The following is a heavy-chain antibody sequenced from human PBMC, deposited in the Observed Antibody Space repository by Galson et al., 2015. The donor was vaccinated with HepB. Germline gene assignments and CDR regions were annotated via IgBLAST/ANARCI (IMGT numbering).Heavy chain of an antibody. Sequence: CAISGDSVSSNSAAWNWIRQSPSRGLEWLGRTYYRSKWYDDYAVSVKSRITINPDTSKNQFSLQLSSVTPEDTAVYYCARVSGGGDSCYSLSGRGCWFDPWGQEALVNVSS. CDR3: ARVSGGGDSCYSLSGRGCWFDP. CDR1: GDSVSSNSAA. V-gene: IGHV6-1*01. CDR2: TYYRSKWYD. D-gene: IGHD2-15*01. J-gene: IGHJ5*02.